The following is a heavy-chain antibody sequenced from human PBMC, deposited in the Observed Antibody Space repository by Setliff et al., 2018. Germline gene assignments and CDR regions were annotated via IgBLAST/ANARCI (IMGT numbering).Heavy chain of an antibody. J-gene: IGHJ4*02. CDR1: GYPLTAYY. CDR3: VGVPQEALYYYDRGHYIDY. D-gene: IGHD3-22*01. Sequence: GASVKVSCKASGYPLTAYYIHWVRQAPGQGLEWVGWISPHTGVANYAQKFQGRVAMTRDTSINTAYMELSSLTYDDTAVYYCVGVPQEALYYYDRGHYIDYWGQGTLVTVSS. V-gene: IGHV1-2*02. CDR2: ISPHTGVA.